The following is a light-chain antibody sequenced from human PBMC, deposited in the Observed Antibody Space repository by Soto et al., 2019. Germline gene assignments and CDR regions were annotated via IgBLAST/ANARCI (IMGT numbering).Light chain of an antibody. CDR3: QQYGSSLFT. CDR1: QTISSNY. CDR2: GAS. V-gene: IGKV3-20*01. Sequence: EIVLTQSPGTLSLSPGERATLSCRASQTISSNYLAWYQQKPGQAPSLLIYGASSRATGIPDRFSGSGSGTDFTLTISRLEPEDFALYYCQQYGSSLFTFGPGTKVDIK. J-gene: IGKJ3*01.